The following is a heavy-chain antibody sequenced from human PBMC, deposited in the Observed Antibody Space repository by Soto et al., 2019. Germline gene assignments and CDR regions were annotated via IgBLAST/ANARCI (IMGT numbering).Heavy chain of an antibody. CDR3: GRGRWELRLGMDV. J-gene: IGHJ6*02. CDR1: GFTFSGYW. D-gene: IGHD1-26*01. CDR2: IKEDGSEE. V-gene: IGHV3-7*01. Sequence: VQLVESGGGLVQPGGSLRLSCAASGFTFSGYWMSWVRQAPGKGLEWVANIKEDGSEEYQVDSVRGRFTISRDNAKNSLYLQMNSLRAEDTAVYYCGRGRWELRLGMDVWGQGTTVTVSS.